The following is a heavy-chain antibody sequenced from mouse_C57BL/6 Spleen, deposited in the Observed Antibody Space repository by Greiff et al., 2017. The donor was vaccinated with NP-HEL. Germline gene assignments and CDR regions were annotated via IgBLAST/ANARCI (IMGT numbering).Heavy chain of an antibody. CDR2: IDPANGNT. CDR1: GFNIKNTY. Sequence: EVKLQESVAELVRPGASVKLSCTASGFNIKNTYMHWVKQRPEQGLEWIGRIDPANGNTKYAPKFQGKATITADTSSNTAYLQLSSLTSEDTAIYYCAFYSNYGYWYFDVWGTGTTVTVSS. J-gene: IGHJ1*03. CDR3: AFYSNYGYWYFDV. V-gene: IGHV14-3*01. D-gene: IGHD2-5*01.